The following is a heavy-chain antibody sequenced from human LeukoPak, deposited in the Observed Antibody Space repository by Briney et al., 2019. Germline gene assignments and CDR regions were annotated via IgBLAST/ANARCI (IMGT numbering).Heavy chain of an antibody. V-gene: IGHV3-53*01. CDR3: VRELAGGIFDY. Sequence: GGSLRLSWAASGFTVSSNYMSWVRQAPGKGLEWVSVIYSGGSTYYADSVKGRFTISRDNSKNTLYFQMNTLRAEDTAVYYCVRELAGGIFDYWGQGILVTVSS. CDR1: GFTVSSNY. J-gene: IGHJ4*02. D-gene: IGHD1-26*01. CDR2: IYSGGST.